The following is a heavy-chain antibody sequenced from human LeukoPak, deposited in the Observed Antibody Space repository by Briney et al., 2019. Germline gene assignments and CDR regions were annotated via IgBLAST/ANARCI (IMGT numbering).Heavy chain of an antibody. CDR1: GGSISSYY. V-gene: IGHV4-59*01. CDR3: ARSLWFRELLSPFDY. CDR2: IYYSGST. Sequence: SETLSLTCTVSGGSISSYYWSWIRQPPGKGLEWIGYIYYSGSTNYNPSLESRVTISVDTSKNQFSLKLSSVTAADTAVYYCARSLWFRELLSPFDYWGQGTLVTVSS. D-gene: IGHD3-10*01. J-gene: IGHJ4*02.